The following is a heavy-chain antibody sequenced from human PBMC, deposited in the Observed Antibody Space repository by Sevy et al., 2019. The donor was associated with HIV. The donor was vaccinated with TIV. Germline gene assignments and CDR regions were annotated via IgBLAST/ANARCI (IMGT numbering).Heavy chain of an antibody. CDR3: VREGLGGYSYSLDC. CDR2: MKQDGSEK. Sequence: GGSLRLSCAASGFTFSSYWMSWVRQAPGKGLEWVATMKQDGSEKYYVDSVKGRFTISRDNAKNSPYLQMHSLRAEDAAVYYCVREGLGGYSYSLDCWGQGTLVTVSS. J-gene: IGHJ4*02. CDR1: GFTFSSYW. V-gene: IGHV3-7*01. D-gene: IGHD5-18*01.